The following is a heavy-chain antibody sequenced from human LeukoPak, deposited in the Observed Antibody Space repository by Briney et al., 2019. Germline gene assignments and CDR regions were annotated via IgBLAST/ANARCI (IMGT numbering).Heavy chain of an antibody. CDR1: GFIFDNYA. Sequence: PGGPLRLSCAAPGFIFDNYAIHWVRQAPGKGLEWVALISGDGGSTFYADPVRGRFTISRDNTRKSLSPQMSSLRSEDTALYYCARESETSGWYDYWGQGTLVTVSS. D-gene: IGHD6-19*01. CDR3: ARESETSGWYDY. CDR2: ISGDGGST. J-gene: IGHJ4*02. V-gene: IGHV3-43*02.